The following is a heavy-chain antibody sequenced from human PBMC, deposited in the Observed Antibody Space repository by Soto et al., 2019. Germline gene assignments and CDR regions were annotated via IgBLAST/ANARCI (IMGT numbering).Heavy chain of an antibody. Sequence: QFHLVQSGDEVKKPGASVRVSCKASGYNFESYALSWVRQAPGQGPEWIGRVSPYNGDTNYAQKFQGRVTITTDTSTNTAYMDLRSLKSDDTAVYFCARDFLTRISWGSTTAQYSYYGMEVWGQGTTVTVSS. CDR2: VSPYNGDT. V-gene: IGHV1-18*01. CDR3: ARDFLTRISWGSTTAQYSYYGMEV. J-gene: IGHJ6*02. CDR1: GYNFESYA. D-gene: IGHD3-9*01.